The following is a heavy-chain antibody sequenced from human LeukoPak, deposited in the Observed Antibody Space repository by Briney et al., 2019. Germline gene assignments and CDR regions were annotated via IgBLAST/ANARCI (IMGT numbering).Heavy chain of an antibody. J-gene: IGHJ4*02. CDR3: VRISSTVTYDY. Sequence: SETLSLTCTVSGYSISGGYYWGWIRQPPEKGLEWIGSVYHSGSTYYNPSLKSRVTISVDTSKSQFSLKLSSVTAADTAVYYCVRISSTVTYDYWGQGTLVTVSS. V-gene: IGHV4-38-2*02. CDR1: GYSISGGYY. D-gene: IGHD4-17*01. CDR2: VYHSGST.